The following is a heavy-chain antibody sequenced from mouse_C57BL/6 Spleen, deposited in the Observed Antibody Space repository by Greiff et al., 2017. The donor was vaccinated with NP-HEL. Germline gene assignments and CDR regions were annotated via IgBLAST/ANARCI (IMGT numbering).Heavy chain of an antibody. Sequence: QVQLQQSGPGLVQPSQSLSITCTVSGFSLTSYGVHWVRQSPGKGLEWLGVIWSGGSTDYNAAFISRLSISKDNSKSQVFFKMNSLQADDTAIYYCATIYYDYDVGPLWDMDYWGQGTSVTVSS. CDR1: GFSLTSYG. D-gene: IGHD2-4*01. J-gene: IGHJ4*01. CDR2: IWSGGST. CDR3: ATIYYDYDVGPLWDMDY. V-gene: IGHV2-2*01.